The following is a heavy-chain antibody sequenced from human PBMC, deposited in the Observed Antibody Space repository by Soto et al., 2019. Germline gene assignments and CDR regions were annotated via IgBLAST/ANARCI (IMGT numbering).Heavy chain of an antibody. CDR3: AXAMVVVTAISGGGGFDK. Sequence: GGSLRLSCAASGFTFSSYGMHWVRQAPGKGLEWVAVISYDGSNKYCADSVKGRFTISRDNSKNTLYLQMNSLRAEDTAVYYCAXAMVVVTAISGGGGFDKWGQGTLVTVSS. D-gene: IGHD2-21*02. CDR1: GFTFSSYG. J-gene: IGHJ3*02. CDR2: ISYDGSNK. V-gene: IGHV3-30*18.